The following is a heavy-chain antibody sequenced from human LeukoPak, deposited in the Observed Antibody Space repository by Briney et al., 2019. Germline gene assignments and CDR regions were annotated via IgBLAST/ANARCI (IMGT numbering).Heavy chain of an antibody. CDR1: GFTFSSYG. J-gene: IGHJ3*02. Sequence: GGSLRLSCAASGFTFSSYGMHWVRQAPGKGLEWVAFIRYDGSNKYYADSVKGRFTISRDNSKNTLYLQMNSLRAEDTAVYYCAKGVGMDPYDAFDIWGQGTMVTVSS. D-gene: IGHD5-24*01. V-gene: IGHV3-30*02. CDR3: AKGVGMDPYDAFDI. CDR2: IRYDGSNK.